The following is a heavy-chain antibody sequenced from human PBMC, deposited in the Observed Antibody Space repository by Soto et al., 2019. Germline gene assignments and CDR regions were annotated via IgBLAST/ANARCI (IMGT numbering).Heavy chain of an antibody. D-gene: IGHD2-8*01. CDR2: INSDGSG. CDR3: VRDNGEY. V-gene: IGHV3-74*01. J-gene: IGHJ4*02. Sequence: VQVVESGGGLVQPGGSLRLSCAASGFTFNRYALYSVRQAPGKGLVWVSRINSDGSGFYADSVKGRFTISRDNAKDTLYLQMNSLRVEDWGVYFCVRDNGEYWGQGSLVCVSS. CDR1: GFTFNRYA.